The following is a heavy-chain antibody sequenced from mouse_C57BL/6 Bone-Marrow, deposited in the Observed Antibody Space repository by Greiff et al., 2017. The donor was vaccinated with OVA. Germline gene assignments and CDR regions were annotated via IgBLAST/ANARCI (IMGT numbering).Heavy chain of an antibody. Sequence: EVKLLESGPGLVKPSQSLSLTCSVTGYSITSGYYWNWIRQFPGNKLEWMGYISYDGSNNYNPSLKNRISITRDTSKNQFFLKLNSVTTEDTATYYCALYYDYDGRFAYWGQGTLVTVSA. V-gene: IGHV3-6*01. D-gene: IGHD2-4*01. J-gene: IGHJ3*01. CDR3: ALYYDYDGRFAY. CDR1: GYSITSGYY. CDR2: ISYDGSN.